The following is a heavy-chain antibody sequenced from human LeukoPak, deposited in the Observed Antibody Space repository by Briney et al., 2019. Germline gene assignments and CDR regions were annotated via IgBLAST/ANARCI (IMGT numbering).Heavy chain of an antibody. J-gene: IGHJ3*02. CDR2: ISSSSSYI. Sequence: GGSLRLSCAASGFTFSSYSMNWVRQAPGKGLEWVSSISSSSSYIYYADSVKGRFTISRDNAKNSLYLQMNSLRAEDTAVYYCARSGKVGATLIDAFDIWGQGTMVTVSS. V-gene: IGHV3-21*01. CDR1: GFTFSSYS. D-gene: IGHD1-26*01. CDR3: ARSGKVGATLIDAFDI.